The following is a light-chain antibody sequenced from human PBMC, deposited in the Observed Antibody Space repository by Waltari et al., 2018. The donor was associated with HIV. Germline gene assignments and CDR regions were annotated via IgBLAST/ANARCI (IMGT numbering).Light chain of an antibody. CDR1: QSVSSN. V-gene: IGKV3-15*01. Sequence: EIVMTQSPATLSVSPGERATLSCRASQSVSSNLAWYQQKPGQAPRLPIYGASTRATGIPARFSGSGSGTEFTLTISSLQSEDFAVYYCQQYNNWPPGDKYFGPGTKVDIK. CDR3: QQYNNWPPGDKY. J-gene: IGKJ3*01. CDR2: GAS.